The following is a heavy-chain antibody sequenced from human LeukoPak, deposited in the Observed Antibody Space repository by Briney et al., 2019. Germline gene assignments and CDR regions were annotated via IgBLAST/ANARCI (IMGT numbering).Heavy chain of an antibody. CDR1: GYTFTNYG. Sequence: ASVTVSCTTSGYTFTNYGMHWVRQAPRQSLEWMGWINTGNGNTKSSQKFQDRVALTRDTSASTAYMELNSLSSGDTAVYYCARVPLHDASGRYYPHWGQGTLVTVSS. V-gene: IGHV1-3*04. CDR2: INTGNGNT. D-gene: IGHD3-22*01. CDR3: ARVPLHDASGRYYPH. J-gene: IGHJ1*01.